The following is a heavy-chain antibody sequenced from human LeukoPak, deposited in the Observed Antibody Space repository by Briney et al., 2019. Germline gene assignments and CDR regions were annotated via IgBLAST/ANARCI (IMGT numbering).Heavy chain of an antibody. CDR3: AKDLDGTSYNWFDP. CDR1: GFTFSSYA. CDR2: ISGSGGST. V-gene: IGHV3-23*01. J-gene: IGHJ5*02. D-gene: IGHD1-14*01. Sequence: GGSLRLSCAASGFTFSSYAMSWVRQAPGKGLEWVSAISGSGGSTYYADYVKGRFTISRDNSKNTLYLQMNSLRAEDTAVYYCAKDLDGTSYNWFDPWGQGTLVTVSS.